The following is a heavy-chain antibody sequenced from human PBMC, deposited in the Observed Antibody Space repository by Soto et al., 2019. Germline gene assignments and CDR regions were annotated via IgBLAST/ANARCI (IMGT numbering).Heavy chain of an antibody. D-gene: IGHD5-12*01. CDR2: IYNSGTT. Sequence: SETLSVSCSVSCGSSAGVGYCWIWIRQHPGKGLEWIGYIYNSGTTYYNPSLKSRVTISVDTSKNQFSLKLTSVTAADTAVYYCARDRRDGWIFNYWGQGTLVTVSS. J-gene: IGHJ4*02. V-gene: IGHV4-31*03. CDR3: ARDRRDGWIFNY. CDR1: CGSSAGVGYC.